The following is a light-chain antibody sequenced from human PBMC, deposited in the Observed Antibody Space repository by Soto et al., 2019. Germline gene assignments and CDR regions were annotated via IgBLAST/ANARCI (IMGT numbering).Light chain of an antibody. CDR3: QQRFSWPPWT. J-gene: IGKJ1*01. CDR2: DTS. CDR1: EDVDIY. V-gene: IGKV3-11*01. Sequence: EVVLTQSPATLSLSPGGRATLSCRASEDVDIYLAWYQQRPGQAPRLLIYDTSKRATGIPARFTGTGSGIDFTLTISSLEPEDFAVYYCQQRFSWPPWTFGQGTKVEIK.